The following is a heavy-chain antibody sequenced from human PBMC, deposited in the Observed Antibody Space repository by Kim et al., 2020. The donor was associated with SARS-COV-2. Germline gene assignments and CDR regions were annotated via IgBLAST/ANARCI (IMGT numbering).Heavy chain of an antibody. CDR3: ARTRGLAAPDSFDI. CDR1: GGSISTYY. J-gene: IGHJ3*02. D-gene: IGHD2-15*01. CDR2: IFHSGST. Sequence: SETLSLTCSVSGGSISTYYWSWIRQSPGKGREWIAYIFHSGSTKYNPSLKRRVTISLDPSTNQISLKLNSVTAADTAVYYCARTRGLAAPDSFDIWGQGTMVTVSS. V-gene: IGHV4-59*13.